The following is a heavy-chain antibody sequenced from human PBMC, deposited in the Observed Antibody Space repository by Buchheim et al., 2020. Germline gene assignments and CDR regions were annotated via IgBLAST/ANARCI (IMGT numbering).Heavy chain of an antibody. J-gene: IGHJ4*01. D-gene: IGHD6-19*01. Sequence: QVQLQESGPGLVQPSETLSLTCSVSGASVTNDYCSWIRQPPGKGLDWIAYISNAGSTNYNPSLTRRVTISVDAPKNQFYLKLSSVTAADTAVYYCAKFSRPDSGGWYLDYWGQGTL. CDR1: GASVTNDY. V-gene: IGHV4-59*02. CDR3: AKFSRPDSGGWYLDY. CDR2: ISNAGST.